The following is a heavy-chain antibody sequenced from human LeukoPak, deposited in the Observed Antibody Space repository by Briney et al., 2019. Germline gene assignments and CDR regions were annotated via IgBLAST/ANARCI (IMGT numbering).Heavy chain of an antibody. CDR1: AYTFTGYY. D-gene: IGHD3-16*01. J-gene: IGHJ5*02. Sequence: ASVKVSCKASAYTFTGYYMHWVRQAPGQGLEWMGWINPNSGGPNYAQKFQGRVTMTRDTSISTAYMEMSRLRSDDTAVYYCARDVSAGGTNWFDPWGQGTLVTVSS. CDR3: ARDVSAGGTNWFDP. CDR2: INPNSGGP. V-gene: IGHV1-2*02.